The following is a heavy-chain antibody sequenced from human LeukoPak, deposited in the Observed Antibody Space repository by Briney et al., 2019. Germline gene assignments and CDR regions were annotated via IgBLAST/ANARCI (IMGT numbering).Heavy chain of an antibody. D-gene: IGHD3-16*01. J-gene: IGHJ4*02. CDR1: GFIFNSYS. V-gene: IGHV3-48*04. CDR3: ARGWGPVDY. Sequence: GGSLRLSCAASGFIFNSYSMNWVRQAPGKGLEWISYISGTSSIINYADSVKGRFTISRDNAKNSLYLQMNSLRAEDTAVYYCARGWGPVDYWGQGTLVTVSS. CDR2: ISGTSSII.